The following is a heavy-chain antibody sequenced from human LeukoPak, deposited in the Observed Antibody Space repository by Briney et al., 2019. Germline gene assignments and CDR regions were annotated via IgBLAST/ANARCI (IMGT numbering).Heavy chain of an antibody. CDR2: IRYDGSKK. D-gene: IGHD3-10*01. V-gene: IGHV3-30*02. J-gene: IGHJ4*02. CDR1: GFTFSNYG. Sequence: GGSLRLSCAASGFTFSNYGMHWVRQAPGKGLEWVAFIRYDGSKKYYADSVKGRFTISRDNSKNTLYLQMNSLRAEDTAVYYCAKDLHYGSADYWGQGTLVTVSS. CDR3: AKDLHYGSADY.